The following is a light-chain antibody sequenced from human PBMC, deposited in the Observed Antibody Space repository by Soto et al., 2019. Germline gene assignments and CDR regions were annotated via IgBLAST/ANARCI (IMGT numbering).Light chain of an antibody. CDR2: EGS. CDR3: CSYAGSSTWV. Sequence: QSALTQPASVSGSPGQSITISCTGTSSDVGSYNLVSWYQQQPGKALKLMIYEGSKRPSGGSNRFSGSKSGNTASLTNSGLQGEDQGDYYCCSYAGSSTWVFGGGTKLTVL. V-gene: IGLV2-23*01. J-gene: IGLJ3*02. CDR1: SSDVGSYNL.